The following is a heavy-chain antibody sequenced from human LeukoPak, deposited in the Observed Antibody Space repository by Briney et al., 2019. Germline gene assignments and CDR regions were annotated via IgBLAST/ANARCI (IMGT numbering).Heavy chain of an antibody. CDR2: ISYDGSNK. D-gene: IGHD6-19*01. Sequence: GGSLRLSCAASGFTFSSYGMHWVRQAPGKGLEWVAVISYDGSNKYYADSVKGRFTISRDNSKNMLYLQMNSLRAEDTAVYYCRFGTVARFDYWGQGTLVTVSS. CDR3: RFGTVARFDY. V-gene: IGHV3-30*03. J-gene: IGHJ4*02. CDR1: GFTFSSYG.